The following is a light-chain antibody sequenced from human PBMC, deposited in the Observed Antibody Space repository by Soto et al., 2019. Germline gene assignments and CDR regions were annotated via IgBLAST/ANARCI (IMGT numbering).Light chain of an antibody. V-gene: IGKV3-15*01. Sequence: TVMTRFPATLSVSPGDRATLSCRASQSVSSNLAWYQQKPGQAPRLLIYGASTRATGVPARFSGSGSGTEFTLTISSLQSEDFEVYYCQQYNNWPITFGQGRLLEIK. CDR1: QSVSSN. CDR2: GAS. J-gene: IGKJ5*01. CDR3: QQYNNWPIT.